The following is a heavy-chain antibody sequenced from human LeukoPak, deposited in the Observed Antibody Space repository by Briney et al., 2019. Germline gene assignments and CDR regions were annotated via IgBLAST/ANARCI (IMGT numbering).Heavy chain of an antibody. CDR3: ARAGLSGNYGEMSWFDP. CDR1: GGSISSGSYY. D-gene: IGHD1-26*01. CDR2: IYYSGST. V-gene: IGHV4-31*03. J-gene: IGHJ5*02. Sequence: PSETLSLTCTVSGGSISSGSYYWSWIRQHPGKGLEWIGYIYYSGSTYYNPSLKSRVTISADTSKNQFSLKLSSVTAADTAVYYCARAGLSGNYGEMSWFDPWGQGTLVTVSS.